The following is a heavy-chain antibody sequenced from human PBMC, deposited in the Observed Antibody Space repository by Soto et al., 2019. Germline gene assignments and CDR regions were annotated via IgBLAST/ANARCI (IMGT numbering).Heavy chain of an antibody. D-gene: IGHD3-16*02. CDR2: MNSDGSTR. CDR1: GFTFSNTW. V-gene: IGHV3-74*01. J-gene: IGHJ4*02. Sequence: PGGSLRLSCAASGFTFSNTWMHWVRQAPGKGLVWVARMNSDGSTRNHADSVKGRFSISRDNAENTLYLQMNSLSVEDTAVYYCATAGNYRFDYWGQGTLVPVSS. CDR3: ATAGNYRFDY.